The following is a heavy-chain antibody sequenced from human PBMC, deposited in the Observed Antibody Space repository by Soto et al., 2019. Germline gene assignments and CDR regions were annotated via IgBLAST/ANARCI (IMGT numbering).Heavy chain of an antibody. J-gene: IGHJ6*02. CDR3: ARRCRSTSCYTYFYYYGMDV. V-gene: IGHV1-69*01. Sequence: QVQLVQSGAEVKKPGSSVKVSCKASGGTFSSYAISWVRQAPGQGLEWMGGIIPIFGTANYAQKFQGRVTITADESTSTAYMELSSLRSEDTAVYYCARRCRSTSCYTYFYYYGMDVWGQGTTVTVSS. CDR2: IIPIFGTA. D-gene: IGHD2-2*02. CDR1: GGTFSSYA.